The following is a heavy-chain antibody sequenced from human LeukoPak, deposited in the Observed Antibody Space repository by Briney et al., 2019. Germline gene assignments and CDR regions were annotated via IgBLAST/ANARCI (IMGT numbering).Heavy chain of an antibody. D-gene: IGHD3-22*01. CDR3: ARDLFGDYYDSSGYFFY. V-gene: IGHV1-69*04. Sequence: ASVKVSCKAPGGTFSSYAISWVRQAPGQGLEWMGRIIPILAIANYAQKFQGRVTITADKSTSTAHMELRSLRSEDTAVYYCARDLFGDYYDSSGYFFYWGQGTLVTVSS. CDR1: GGTFSSYA. CDR2: IIPILAIA. J-gene: IGHJ4*02.